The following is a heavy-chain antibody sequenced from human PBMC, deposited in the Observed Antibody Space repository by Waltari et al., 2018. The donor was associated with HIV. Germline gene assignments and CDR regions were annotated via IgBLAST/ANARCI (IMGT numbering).Heavy chain of an antibody. Sequence: EVQLVESGGGLVQPGRSLRLSCTSSGFTFGDYAMSWVRQDPGKGREWVGFIRSKPYGGTTEYAASVKGRFTISRDDSKSIAYLHMNSLKTEDTAVYYCTRGGAGSGSYYLGYYGMDVWGQGTTVTVSS. J-gene: IGHJ6*02. CDR1: GFTFGDYA. D-gene: IGHD3-10*01. CDR3: TRGGAGSGSYYLGYYGMDV. CDR2: IRSKPYGGTT. V-gene: IGHV3-49*04.